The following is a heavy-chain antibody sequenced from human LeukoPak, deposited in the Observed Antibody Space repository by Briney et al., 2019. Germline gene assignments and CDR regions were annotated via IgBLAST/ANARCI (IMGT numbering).Heavy chain of an antibody. Sequence: GGSLRLSCAASGFTFSSYSMNWVRQAPGKGLEWVSSISSSSSYIYYADSVKGRFTISRDNAKNSLYLQMNSLRAEDTAVYYCARSRFYFDYWGQGTLVTVSS. CDR3: ARSRFYFDY. CDR2: ISSSSSYI. CDR1: GFTFSSYS. J-gene: IGHJ4*02. V-gene: IGHV3-21*01.